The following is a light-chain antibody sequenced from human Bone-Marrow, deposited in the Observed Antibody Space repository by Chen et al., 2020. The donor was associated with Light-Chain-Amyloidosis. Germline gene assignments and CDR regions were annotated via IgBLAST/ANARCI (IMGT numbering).Light chain of an antibody. CDR3: QSADSSGTYEVI. CDR1: DLPTKY. V-gene: IGLV3-25*03. CDR2: RDT. Sequence: SYLLTQPPSVSVSPGHTATITCSGDDLPTKYAYWYQQKPGQAPVLVIHRDTERPSGISERFSGSSSGTTATLTISGVQAEDEADYHCQSADSSGTYEVIFGGGTKLTVL. J-gene: IGLJ2*01.